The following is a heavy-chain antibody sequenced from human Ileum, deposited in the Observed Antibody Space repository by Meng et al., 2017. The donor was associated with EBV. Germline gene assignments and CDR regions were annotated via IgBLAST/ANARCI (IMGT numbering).Heavy chain of an antibody. J-gene: IGHJ4*02. CDR3: ARGWDTAMDSG. V-gene: IGHV4-61*01. CDR1: GGSVSISSSY. CDR2: IYYSGTT. D-gene: IGHD5-18*01. Sequence: GQLQGSGPGLVKPSGTLSLTCTVSGGSVSISSSYWSWIRQPPGKGLEWIGYIYYSGTTNYNPSLESRVTISVDTSKNQFSLKLRSVAASDTAVYYCARGWDTAMDSGWGQGTLVTVSS.